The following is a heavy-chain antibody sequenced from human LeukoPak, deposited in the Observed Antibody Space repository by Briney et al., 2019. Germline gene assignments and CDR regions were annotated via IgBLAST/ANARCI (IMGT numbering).Heavy chain of an antibody. V-gene: IGHV4-31*03. CDR3: ARDYYDSSGYRYDAFDI. CDR2: IYYSGST. Sequence: SETLSLTCTVSGGSISSGGYHWSWIRQHPGKGLEWIGYIYYSGSTYYNPSLKSRITISVDTSKNQFSLKLSSVTAADTAVYYCARDYYDSSGYRYDAFDIWGQGTMVTVSP. J-gene: IGHJ3*02. CDR1: GGSISSGGYH. D-gene: IGHD3-22*01.